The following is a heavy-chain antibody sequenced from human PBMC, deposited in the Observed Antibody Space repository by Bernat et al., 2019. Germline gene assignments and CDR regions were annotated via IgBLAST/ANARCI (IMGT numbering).Heavy chain of an antibody. CDR3: ARAGDHGDWYFDL. V-gene: IGHV3-21*01. Sequence: LQLQESGPGLVKPSETLSLTCTVSGGSISSSSYYWGWIRQPPGKGLEWVSSISSSSSYIYYADSVKGRFTISRDNAKNSLYLQMNSLRAEDTAVYYCARAGDHGDWYFDLWGRGTLVTVSS. CDR1: GGSISSSS. D-gene: IGHD7-27*01. CDR2: ISSSSSYI. J-gene: IGHJ2*01.